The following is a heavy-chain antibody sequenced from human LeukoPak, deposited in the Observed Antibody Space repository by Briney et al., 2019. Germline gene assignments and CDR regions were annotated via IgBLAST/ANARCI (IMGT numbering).Heavy chain of an antibody. J-gene: IGHJ6*03. CDR2: MNPNSGNT. CDR3: ARGTTVEEGTYYYYYYMDV. D-gene: IGHD4-23*01. Sequence: ASVKVSCKASGYTFISYDINWVRQATGQGLEWMGWMNPNSGNTGYAQKFQGRVTMTRNTSISTAYMELSSLRSEDTAVYYCARGTTVEEGTYYYYYYMDVWGKGTTVTISS. CDR1: GYTFISYD. V-gene: IGHV1-8*02.